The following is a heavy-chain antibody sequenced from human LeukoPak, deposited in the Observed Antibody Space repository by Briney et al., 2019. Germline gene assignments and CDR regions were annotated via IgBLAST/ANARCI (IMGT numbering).Heavy chain of an antibody. CDR2: IQFDGNGE. J-gene: IGHJ4*02. V-gene: IGHV3-30*02. CDR1: GFTFSSYG. CDR3: AKGLGYYSDY. D-gene: IGHD1-26*01. Sequence: HPGGSLRLSCAASGFTFSSYGMHWVRQAPGTGLEWVAFIQFDGNGEYYADSVKGRFTISRDNSKNTLFLQMHSLRPEDTALYYCAKGLGYYSDYWGQGTLVTVSS.